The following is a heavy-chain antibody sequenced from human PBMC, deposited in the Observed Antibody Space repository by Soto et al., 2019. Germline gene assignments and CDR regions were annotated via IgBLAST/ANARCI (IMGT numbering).Heavy chain of an antibody. CDR3: ARARITMVREVIKYNMDV. J-gene: IGHJ6*02. CDR2: IYNSGST. V-gene: IGHV4-59*01. D-gene: IGHD3-10*01. Sequence: SETLSLTCTVSGGSISSYYWSWIRRPPGKGLEWIGYIYNSGSTHSNPSLQSRVTISVDTSKNQFSLKLSSVTAADTGIYYCARARITMVREVIKYNMDVWGQGTTVTSP. CDR1: GGSISSYY.